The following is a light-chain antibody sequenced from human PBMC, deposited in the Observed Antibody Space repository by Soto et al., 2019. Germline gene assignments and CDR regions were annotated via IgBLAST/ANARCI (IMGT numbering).Light chain of an antibody. V-gene: IGKV3-20*01. CDR2: GVS. J-gene: IGKJ4*01. CDR1: QSVTSSY. CDR3: QQYGDSPLT. Sequence: EIVLTQSPGTVSLSPGETATLSYRASQSVTSSYLAWYQQKPGQAPRLLIYGVSSRATGIPDRFSGSGAGTDFTLTISRLEPEDFAVYYCQQYGDSPLTFGGGTKVDIK.